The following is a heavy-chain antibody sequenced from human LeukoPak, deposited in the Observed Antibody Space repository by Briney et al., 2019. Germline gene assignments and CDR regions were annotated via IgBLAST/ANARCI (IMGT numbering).Heavy chain of an antibody. V-gene: IGHV3-30*02. Sequence: GGSLRLSCAASGFPFSSYGMYWVRQTPDKGLQWVAYLRKDATYSNYADSVRGRFTISRDNSKNTLDLQMNSLRAEDTAIYYCTRDPDLSGYSFFEYWGQGTLVTVSS. CDR2: LRKDATYS. CDR3: TRDPDLSGYSFFEY. CDR1: GFPFSSYG. D-gene: IGHD3-22*01. J-gene: IGHJ4*02.